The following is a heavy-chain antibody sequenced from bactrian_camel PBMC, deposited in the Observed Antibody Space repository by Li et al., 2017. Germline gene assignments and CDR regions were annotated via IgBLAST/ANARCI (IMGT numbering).Heavy chain of an antibody. Sequence: HVQLVESGGGSVQSGGSLRLSCAPSGYTYNLGCMGWFRQAAGKEREGVAVIALTTGTTSYVDSVKGRFTISEDAAKNTLYLQMNSLKPEDTAMYYCAA. CDR2: IALTTGTT. V-gene: IGHV3S53*01. CDR1: GYTYNLGC.